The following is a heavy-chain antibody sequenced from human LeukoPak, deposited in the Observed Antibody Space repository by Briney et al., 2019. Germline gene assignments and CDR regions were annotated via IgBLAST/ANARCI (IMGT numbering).Heavy chain of an antibody. CDR1: GFTFSNYA. D-gene: IGHD3-9*01. CDR3: AKWGDFDILTGYYVCDF. Sequence: GGSLRLSCVASGFTFSNYAMSWVRQAPGKRLEWVSAVTGSGGSTYYADSVRGRFTISRDNTRNTLFLQMNSLRGEDTAIYYCAKWGDFDILTGYYVCDFRGQRTLVTVSS. V-gene: IGHV3-23*01. CDR2: VTGSGGST. J-gene: IGHJ4*02.